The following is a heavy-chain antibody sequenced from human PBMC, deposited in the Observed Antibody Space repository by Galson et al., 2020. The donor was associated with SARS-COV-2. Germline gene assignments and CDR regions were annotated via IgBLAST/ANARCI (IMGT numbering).Heavy chain of an antibody. CDR2: IYYSGST. V-gene: IGHV4-59*01. Sequence: SETLSLTCTVSGGSISRYYWRWIRQPTGPGLEWIGYIYYSGSTNYNPSLTRRVTISVDTSKNQFSPKLSTVTAADTAVSYGARAAQTYYDFWSGYYNAPHFDYWGQGTLVAVSS. CDR1: GGSISRYY. D-gene: IGHD3-3*01. CDR3: ARAAQTYYDFWSGYYNAPHFDY. J-gene: IGHJ4*02.